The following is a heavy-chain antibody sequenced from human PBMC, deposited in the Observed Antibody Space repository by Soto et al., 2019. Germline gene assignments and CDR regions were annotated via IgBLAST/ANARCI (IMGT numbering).Heavy chain of an antibody. CDR3: AADPYFYDSSDYYSFDY. V-gene: IGHV1-58*01. CDR2: IVIGRGNT. CDR1: GFNFRTTA. Sequence: SVKVSCKASGFNFRTTAVQWVRQARGQRLEWIGWIVIGRGNTNYAQNFQERVTITRDMSTSTAYLDVSSLRSEDTAVYYCAADPYFYDSSDYYSFDYWGQGTLVTVSS. D-gene: IGHD3-22*01. J-gene: IGHJ4*02.